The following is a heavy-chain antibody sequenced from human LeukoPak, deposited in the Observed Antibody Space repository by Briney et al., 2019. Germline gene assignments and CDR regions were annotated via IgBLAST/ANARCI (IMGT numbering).Heavy chain of an antibody. V-gene: IGHV3-7*03. Sequence: PGGSLRLSCAASGFTFSTYWMSWVRQAPGKGLEWVAVIKQDGTEKYYVDSVKGRFTISRDNAKNSLYLQMNSLRAEDTAVYYCARDCSGGSCYSYWGQGTLVTVSS. CDR1: GFTFSTYW. D-gene: IGHD2-15*01. CDR2: IKQDGTEK. J-gene: IGHJ4*02. CDR3: ARDCSGGSCYSY.